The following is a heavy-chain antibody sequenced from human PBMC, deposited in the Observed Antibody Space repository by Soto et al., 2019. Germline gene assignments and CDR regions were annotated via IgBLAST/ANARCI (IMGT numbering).Heavy chain of an antibody. CDR2: IWYDGSNK. CDR1: GFTFSSYG. V-gene: IGHV3-33*01. D-gene: IGHD3-10*01. CDR3: ARDGDGSIDY. Sequence: QVQLVESGGGVVQPGRSLRLSCAASGFTFSSYGMHWVRQAPGKGLEWVAVIWYDGSNKYYADSVKGRFTISRDNSKNTLDVKMNSLRVEDTAVVYCARDGDGSIDYWGQGTLVTVSS. J-gene: IGHJ4*02.